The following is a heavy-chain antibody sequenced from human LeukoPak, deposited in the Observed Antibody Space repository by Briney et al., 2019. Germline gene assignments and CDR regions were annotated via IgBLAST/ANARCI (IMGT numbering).Heavy chain of an antibody. D-gene: IGHD6-13*01. CDR2: IYYTGST. Sequence: PSETLSLTCTVSGGSISRDYWSWIRQPPGKGLEWIGYIYYTGSTNYNPSLKSRVTISVDTSKNQFSLKLSSVAAADTAVYYCARDRPGGSSLDYWGQGTLVTVSS. V-gene: IGHV4-59*01. CDR3: ARDRPGGSSLDY. CDR1: GGSISRDY. J-gene: IGHJ4*02.